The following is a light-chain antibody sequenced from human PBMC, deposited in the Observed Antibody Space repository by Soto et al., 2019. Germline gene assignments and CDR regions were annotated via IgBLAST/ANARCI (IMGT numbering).Light chain of an antibody. V-gene: IGLV4-69*01. Sequence: QPVLTQSPSASASLGASVKLTCTLSSGHSNYAIEWHQQQPEQGPRYLMKLNRDGSHSKGDGIPNRFSGSSSGAERYLTFSSLQSEDEADYYCQTWGTGTVIFGGGTKLTVL. CDR3: QTWGTGTVI. CDR1: SGHSNYA. CDR2: LNRDGSH. J-gene: IGLJ2*01.